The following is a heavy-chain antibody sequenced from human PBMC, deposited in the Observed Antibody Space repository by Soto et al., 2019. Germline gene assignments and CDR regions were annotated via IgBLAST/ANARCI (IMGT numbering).Heavy chain of an antibody. J-gene: IGHJ4*02. V-gene: IGHV3-23*01. CDR2: ISGSGGST. Sequence: GGSLRLSCAASGFTFSSYAMSWVRQAPGKGLEWVSAISGSGGSTYYADSVKGRFTISRDNSKNTLYLQMNSLRAEDTAVYYCAKLCDRVTTVIYYFDYWGQGTLVTVSS. D-gene: IGHD4-17*01. CDR1: GFTFSSYA. CDR3: AKLCDRVTTVIYYFDY.